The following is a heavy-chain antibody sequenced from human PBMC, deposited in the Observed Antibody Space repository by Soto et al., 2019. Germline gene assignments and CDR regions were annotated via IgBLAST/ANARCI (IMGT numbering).Heavy chain of an antibody. J-gene: IGHJ4*02. V-gene: IGHV1-18*01. CDR2: ISAYNGNT. Sequence: QVQLVQSGAEVKKPGASVKVSCKASGYTFTSYGISWVRQAPGQGLEWMGWISAYNGNTNYAQKLQGRVTMTRDTSASTAYMEQKSLRSGATAVYYCAGELESRSGTYCGQGNLVTVSS. CDR1: GYTFTSYG. CDR3: AGELESRSGTY. D-gene: IGHD3-10*01.